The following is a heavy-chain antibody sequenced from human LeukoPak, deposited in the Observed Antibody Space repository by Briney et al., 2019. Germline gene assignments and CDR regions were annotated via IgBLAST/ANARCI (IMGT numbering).Heavy chain of an antibody. Sequence: GESLKISCKGSGYRFSSNWIAWVRQMPGKGLEWMGIIYPGDSDTRYSPPFQGQVTISADKSISTAYLQWSSLKAADTAIYYCARLPQSSGWPLDWWGQGTLVTVSS. J-gene: IGHJ4*02. V-gene: IGHV5-51*01. CDR1: GYRFSSNW. CDR3: ARLPQSSGWPLDW. CDR2: IYPGDSDT. D-gene: IGHD6-19*01.